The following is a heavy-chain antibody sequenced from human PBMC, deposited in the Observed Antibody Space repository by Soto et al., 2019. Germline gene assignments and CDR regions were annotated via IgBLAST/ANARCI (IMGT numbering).Heavy chain of an antibody. CDR1: GFTFSSYW. CDR3: PRGIKNYYGTDV. Sequence: EVQLMESGGGLVQPGGSLRLSCAASGFTFSSYWMHWVRQAPGKGLVWVSRINSDGSRISYADSVKGRVTISRDNAENTVYLHMNSLRAEDTAVYYCPRGIKNYYGTDVWGQAPTVIVSS. V-gene: IGHV3-74*01. J-gene: IGHJ6*02. D-gene: IGHD2-15*01. CDR2: INSDGSRI.